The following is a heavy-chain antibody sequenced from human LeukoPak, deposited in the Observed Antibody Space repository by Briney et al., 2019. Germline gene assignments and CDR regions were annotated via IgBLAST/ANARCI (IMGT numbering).Heavy chain of an antibody. D-gene: IGHD3-16*01. CDR1: GFSFSSYG. CDR2: VKNRGDGMAT. Sequence: GGSLRLSCAASGFSFSSYGMSWVRQAPGKGLEWVGRVKNRGDGMATDYAAPVKGRFIISRDDSKKTVYLQMDSLKTEDTAVYFCTTEYFGGFEYWGQGTLVTVSS. CDR3: TTEYFGGFEY. J-gene: IGHJ4*02. V-gene: IGHV3-15*01.